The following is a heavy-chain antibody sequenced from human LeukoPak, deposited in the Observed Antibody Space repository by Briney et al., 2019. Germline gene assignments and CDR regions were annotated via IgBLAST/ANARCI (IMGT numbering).Heavy chain of an antibody. D-gene: IGHD3-10*01. CDR3: ARRGELWFGEAYYFDY. J-gene: IGHJ4*02. V-gene: IGHV3-7*01. CDR2: IKQDGSEK. CDR1: GFTFSSYW. Sequence: GGSLRLSCAASGFTFSSYWMSWVRQAPGKGLEWVANIKQDGSEKYYVDSVKGRFTISRDNAKNSLYLQMNSLRAEDTAVYYCARRGELWFGEAYYFDYWGQGTPVTVSS.